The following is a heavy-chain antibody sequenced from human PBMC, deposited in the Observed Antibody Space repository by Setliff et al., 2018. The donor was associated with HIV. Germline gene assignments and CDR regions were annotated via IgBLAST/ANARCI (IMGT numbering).Heavy chain of an antibody. D-gene: IGHD3-9*01. V-gene: IGHV1-2*02. J-gene: IGHJ6*03. CDR3: ARAGGASCSYWGCHDILTGKYNDYYYYMDV. CDR2: INPKSGGT. Sequence: ASVKVSCKTSGYTFTGYYMHWVRQAPGQGLEWMGWINPKSGGTKYAQKFQARVTMTRDTSISTAYMELSRLRSEDTAVYYCARAGGASCSYWGCHDILTGKYNDYYYYMDVWGKGTTVTVSS. CDR1: GYTFTGYY.